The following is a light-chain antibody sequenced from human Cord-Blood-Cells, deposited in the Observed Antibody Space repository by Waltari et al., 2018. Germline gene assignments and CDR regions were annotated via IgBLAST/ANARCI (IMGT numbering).Light chain of an antibody. V-gene: IGKV1-27*01. J-gene: IGKJ1*01. CDR2: AAS. Sequence: IQMTPSLSSPSASVGDRVTITCRASQGISNYLAWYQQKPGKVPKLLIYAASTLQSGGPSRFSGSGSGTDFTLTISSLQPEDVATYYCQKYNSAPRTFGQGTKVEIK. CDR3: QKYNSAPRT. CDR1: QGISNY.